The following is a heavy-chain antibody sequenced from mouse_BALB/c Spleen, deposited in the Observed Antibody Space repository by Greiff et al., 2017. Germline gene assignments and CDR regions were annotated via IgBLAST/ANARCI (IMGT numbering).Heavy chain of an antibody. CDR2: INSNGGST. CDR3: ARHLTTTTYFDV. J-gene: IGHJ1*01. Sequence: DVKLVESGGGLVQPGGSLKLSCAASGFTFSSYGMSWVRQTPDKRLELVATINSNGGSTYYPDSVKGRFTISRDNAKNTLYLQMSSLKSEDTAMYYCARHLTTTTYFDVWGAGTTVTVSS. V-gene: IGHV5-6-3*01. D-gene: IGHD1-1*01. CDR1: GFTFSSYG.